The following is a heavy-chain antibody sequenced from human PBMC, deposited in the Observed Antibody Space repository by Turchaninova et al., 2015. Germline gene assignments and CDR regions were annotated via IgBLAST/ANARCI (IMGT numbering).Heavy chain of an antibody. V-gene: IGHV3-9*01. CDR3: AKDLQQWLVPGSVFHI. Sequence: EVQLVESGGGLVQLGRSLRVPCAASGFTFEDYVMHWVRQAPGKGLDWVSGMSWNGGNIAYADSVKGRFTISRDNAKNSLYLQMNSLRPEDTALYYCAKDLQQWLVPGSVFHIWGQGTMVTVSS. CDR2: MSWNGGNI. J-gene: IGHJ3*02. CDR1: GFTFEDYV. D-gene: IGHD6-19*01.